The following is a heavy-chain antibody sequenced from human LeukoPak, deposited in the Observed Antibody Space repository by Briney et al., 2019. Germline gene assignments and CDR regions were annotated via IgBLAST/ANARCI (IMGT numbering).Heavy chain of an antibody. CDR1: GGSISSCY. Sequence: PSETLSLTCTVSGGSISSCYWSWIRQPAGKGLEWIGRIYTSGSTNYNPSLKSRVTMSVDTSKNQFSLKLSSVTAADTAVYYCAVTGYSSSWYRGYAFDIWGQGTMVTVSS. D-gene: IGHD6-13*01. CDR2: IYTSGST. CDR3: AVTGYSSSWYRGYAFDI. V-gene: IGHV4-4*07. J-gene: IGHJ3*02.